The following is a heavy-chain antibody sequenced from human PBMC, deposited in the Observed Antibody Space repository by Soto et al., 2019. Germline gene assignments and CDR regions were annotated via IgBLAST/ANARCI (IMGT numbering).Heavy chain of an antibody. CDR1: GFTFSSYA. J-gene: IGHJ6*02. CDR3: ARRLKGRYYYDSSGYYGMDV. CDR2: ISYDGSNK. D-gene: IGHD3-22*01. Sequence: GGSLRLSCAASGFTFSSYAMHWVRQAPGKGLEWVAVISYDGSNKYYADSVKGRFTISRDNSKNTLYLQMNSLRAEDTAVYYCARRLKGRYYYDSSGYYGMDVWGQGTTVTVSS. V-gene: IGHV3-30-3*01.